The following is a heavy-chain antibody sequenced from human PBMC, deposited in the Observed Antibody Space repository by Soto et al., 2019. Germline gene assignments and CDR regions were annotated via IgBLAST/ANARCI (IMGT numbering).Heavy chain of an antibody. CDR3: ARERWVVHTPMANPFAYFEL. V-gene: IGHV3-23*01. Sequence: EVHLLESGGGLVQPGGSLRLSCAVSGFTFSSYGMSWVRQAPGKGPEWVSAISGSEGSTYYADSVKGRFTISRDSSRNTLYLQIDSLRGEDTVVYHCARERWVVHTPMANPFAYFELWGCGTLVIVSS. CDR2: ISGSEGST. J-gene: IGHJ2*01. D-gene: IGHD5-18*01. CDR1: GFTFSSYG.